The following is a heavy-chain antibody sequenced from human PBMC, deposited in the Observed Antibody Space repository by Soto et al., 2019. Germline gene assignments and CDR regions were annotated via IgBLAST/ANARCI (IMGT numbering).Heavy chain of an antibody. D-gene: IGHD1-1*01. Sequence: QVQLQQSSPGLVKPSQAPSLTCDISGDSVSSNSAGWNWIRQTPSRGLEWLGRTYYKSKWYYTYAASVKSRITVSPDTSKNQFSLQLTSVTPEDTAVYYCARGSWDDVSGHYYMDVWDKGTTVTVSS. V-gene: IGHV6-1*01. CDR3: ARGSWDDVSGHYYMDV. CDR2: TYYKSKWYY. CDR1: GDSVSSNSAG. J-gene: IGHJ6*03.